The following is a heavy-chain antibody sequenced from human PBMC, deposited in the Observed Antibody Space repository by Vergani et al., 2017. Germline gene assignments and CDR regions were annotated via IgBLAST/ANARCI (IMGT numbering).Heavy chain of an antibody. CDR1: GFTFSNSA. Sequence: EVQLVESGGGLVQPGGSLRLSCAASGFTFSNSAMSWVRQTSGKGLEWVSAISGHGDRTYYADSVKGRFTISRDNSKNTVYLQMNSLKAEDRATYYCAXEERSNTSPFVGDWGQGTLVTVSS. CDR2: ISGHGDRT. V-gene: IGHV3-23*04. CDR3: AXEERSNTSPFVGD. D-gene: IGHD2/OR15-2a*01. J-gene: IGHJ4*02.